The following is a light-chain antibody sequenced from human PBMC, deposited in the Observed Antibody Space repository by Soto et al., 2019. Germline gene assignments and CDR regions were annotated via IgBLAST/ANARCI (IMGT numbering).Light chain of an antibody. CDR2: DAS. Sequence: EIVLTQSPVTLSSSPGERATLSCRASQSVGSYLAWYQQKPGQAPRLLIYDASNRATGIPARFSGSGSGTDFTVTISSLEPEDFALSYCQQRTNWPKWTFGQGTKVEIK. CDR1: QSVGSY. V-gene: IGKV3-11*01. J-gene: IGKJ1*01. CDR3: QQRTNWPKWT.